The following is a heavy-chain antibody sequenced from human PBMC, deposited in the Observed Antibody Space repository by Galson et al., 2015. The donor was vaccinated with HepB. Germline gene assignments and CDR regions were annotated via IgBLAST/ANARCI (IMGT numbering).Heavy chain of an antibody. CDR2: ISWNSGSI. Sequence: SLRLSCAASGFAFDHYAMHWVRQAPGKGLEWVSGISWNSGSIGYADSVKGRFTISRDNAKNSLYLQMNSLRAEDTALYYCAKDRGTTFYGMDVWGQGTTVTVSS. J-gene: IGHJ6*02. V-gene: IGHV3-9*01. CDR3: AKDRGTTFYGMDV. CDR1: GFAFDHYA. D-gene: IGHD4-11*01.